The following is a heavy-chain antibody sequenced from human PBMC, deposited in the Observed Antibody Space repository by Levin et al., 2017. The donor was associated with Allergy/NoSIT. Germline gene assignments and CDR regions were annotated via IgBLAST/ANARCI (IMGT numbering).Heavy chain of an antibody. J-gene: IGHJ3*02. CDR2: VYWDDDE. D-gene: IGHD3-10*01. CDR3: AHRGRFGSGRRDAFDI. CDR1: GFSLNTPGEG. Sequence: SGPTLVKPTQTLTLTCTFSGFSLNTPGEGVGWIRQPPGKALEWLVLVYWDDDERYSPSLKSRLTITRDTSRNQVVLTMTYMDPVDTATYYCAHRGRFGSGRRDAFDIWGQGTLVTVSS. V-gene: IGHV2-5*02.